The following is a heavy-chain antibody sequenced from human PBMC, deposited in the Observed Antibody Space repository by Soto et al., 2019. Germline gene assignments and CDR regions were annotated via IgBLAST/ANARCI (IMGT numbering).Heavy chain of an antibody. D-gene: IGHD5-18*01. CDR1: GGSISSGGYY. J-gene: IGHJ4*02. CDR3: ARTPAPHTAPTN. Sequence: SETLSLTCTVSGGSISSGGYYWSWIRQHPGKGLEWIGYIYYSGSTYYNPSLKSRVTISVDTSKNQFSLKLSSVTAADTAVYYCARTPAPHTAPTNWGQGTLVTVSS. CDR2: IYYSGST. V-gene: IGHV4-31*03.